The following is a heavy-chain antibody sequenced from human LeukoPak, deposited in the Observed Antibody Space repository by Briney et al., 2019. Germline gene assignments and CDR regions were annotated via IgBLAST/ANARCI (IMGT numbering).Heavy chain of an antibody. CDR2: IRYDGSNK. J-gene: IGHJ4*02. V-gene: IGHV3-30*02. CDR3: AKGIVTDGYNYVILLFDY. D-gene: IGHD5-24*01. CDR1: GFTFSSYG. Sequence: GGSLRLSCAASGFTFSSYGMHWVRQAPGKGLEWVAFIRYDGSNKYYADSVKGRFTISRDNSKNTLYLQMNSLRAEDTAVYYCAKGIVTDGYNYVILLFDYWGQGTLVTVSS.